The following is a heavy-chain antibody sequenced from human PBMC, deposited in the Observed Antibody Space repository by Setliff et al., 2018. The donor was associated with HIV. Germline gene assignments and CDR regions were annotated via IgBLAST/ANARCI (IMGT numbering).Heavy chain of an antibody. CDR1: GYSFTNYW. Sequence: GESLKISCKASGYSFTNYWVGWVRQMPGNGLEWMGLIWPDDSDTMYSPSFQGQVTMSADKSISTAYLQWSSLKAPDTAMYYCARLSKYYDFWTPEYWGQGTRLTVSS. V-gene: IGHV5-51*01. J-gene: IGHJ4*02. CDR3: ARLSKYYDFWTPEY. CDR2: IWPDDSDT. D-gene: IGHD3-3*01.